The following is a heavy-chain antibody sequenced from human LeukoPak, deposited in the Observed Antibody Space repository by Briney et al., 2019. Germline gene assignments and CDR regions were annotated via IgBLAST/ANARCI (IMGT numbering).Heavy chain of an antibody. CDR1: GFTFYKFV. J-gene: IGHJ6*02. Sequence: GGSLRLSCAAYGFTFYKFVMTWVRQAPGSGLEWVSSISGGGGRTYYADSVKGRFTISRDNAKNSLYLQMNSLRAEDTAVYYCARGGDFWSGYYIYYYYYYGMDVWGQGTTVTVSS. V-gene: IGHV3-23*01. CDR2: ISGGGGRT. D-gene: IGHD3-3*01. CDR3: ARGGDFWSGYYIYYYYYYGMDV.